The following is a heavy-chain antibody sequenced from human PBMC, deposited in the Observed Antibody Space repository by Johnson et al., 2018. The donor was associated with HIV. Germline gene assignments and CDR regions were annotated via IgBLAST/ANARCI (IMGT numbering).Heavy chain of an antibody. CDR3: ARVWEGSGTYGGYDEGFDI. V-gene: IGHV3-7*01. D-gene: IGHD3-22*01. CDR2: IKQDGSEK. J-gene: IGHJ3*02. Sequence: VQLVESGGGLVKPGGSLRLSCAASGFTFSSYWMSWVRQAPGKGLEWVANIKQDGSEKYYVDSVKGRFTISRDNAKNSLYLQMNSLRAEDTAVYYCARVWEGSGTYGGYDEGFDIWGPGTMVTVSS. CDR1: GFTFSSYW.